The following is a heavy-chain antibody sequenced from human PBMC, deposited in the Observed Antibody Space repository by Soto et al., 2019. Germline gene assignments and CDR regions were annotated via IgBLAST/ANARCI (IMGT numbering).Heavy chain of an antibody. V-gene: IGHV4-34*01. CDR2: INHSGST. CDR3: ARGLSGSYYGWFDP. CDR1: GGSFSGYY. D-gene: IGHD1-26*01. Sequence: SETLSLTCAVYGGSFSGYYWSWIRQPPGKGLEWIGEINHSGSTNYNPSLKSRVTISVDKSKNQFSLKLSSVTASDTAVYYCARGLSGSYYGWFDPWGQGTLVT. J-gene: IGHJ5*02.